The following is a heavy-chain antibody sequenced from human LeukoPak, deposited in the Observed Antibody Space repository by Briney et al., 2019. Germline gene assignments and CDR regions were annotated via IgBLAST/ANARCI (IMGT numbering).Heavy chain of an antibody. Sequence: SETLSLTCAVYGGSFSGYYWSWIRQPPEKGLEWIGEINHSGSTNYNPSLKSRVTISVDTSKNQFSLKLSSVTAADTAVYYCARGPDSSWYNNWFDPWGQGTLVTASS. CDR2: INHSGST. V-gene: IGHV4-34*01. CDR1: GGSFSGYY. D-gene: IGHD6-13*01. J-gene: IGHJ5*02. CDR3: ARGPDSSWYNNWFDP.